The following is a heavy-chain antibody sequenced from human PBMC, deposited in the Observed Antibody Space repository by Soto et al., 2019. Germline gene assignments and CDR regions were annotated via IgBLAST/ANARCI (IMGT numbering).Heavy chain of an antibody. CDR3: ARGRGSQLERRKGRSYYYYGMDV. CDR1: GYTFTSYD. V-gene: IGHV1-8*01. CDR2: MNPNSGNT. D-gene: IGHD1-1*01. J-gene: IGHJ6*02. Sequence: QVQLVQSGAEVKKPGASVKVSCKASGYTFTSYDINWVRQATGQGLEWMGWMNPNSGNTGYAQKFQGRVTMTRNNAISTAYMELSSLRSEDKAVYYCARGRGSQLERRKGRSYYYYGMDVWGQGTTVTVSS.